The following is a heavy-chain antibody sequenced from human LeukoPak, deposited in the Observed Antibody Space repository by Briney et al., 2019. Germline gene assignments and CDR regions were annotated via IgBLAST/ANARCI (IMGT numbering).Heavy chain of an antibody. CDR2: IIPILGIA. J-gene: IGHJ6*02. D-gene: IGHD3-10*01. CDR3: ARDRSSGSYSGGMDV. Sequence: SVKVSCKASGYTFTGYYMHWVRQAPGQGLEWMGRIIPILGIANYAQKFQGRVTITADKSTSTAYMELSSLRSEDTAVYYCARDRSSGSYSGGMDVWGQGTTVTVSS. CDR1: GYTFTGYY. V-gene: IGHV1-69*04.